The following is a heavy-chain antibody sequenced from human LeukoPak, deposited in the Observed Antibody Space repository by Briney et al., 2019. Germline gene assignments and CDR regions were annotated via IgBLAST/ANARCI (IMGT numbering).Heavy chain of an antibody. V-gene: IGHV3-7*03. Sequence: GGSLRLSCAASGFTFSSYWMNWARQAPGKGLEWVASINHNGNVNYYVDSVKGRFTISRDNAKNSLYLQMSNLRAEDTAVYYCARGLRDWFDPWGQGTLVTVSS. D-gene: IGHD5-12*01. J-gene: IGHJ5*02. CDR3: ARGLRDWFDP. CDR1: GFTFSSYW. CDR2: INHNGNVN.